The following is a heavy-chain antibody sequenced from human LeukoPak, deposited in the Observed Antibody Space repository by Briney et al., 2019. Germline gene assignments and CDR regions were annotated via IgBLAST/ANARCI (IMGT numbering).Heavy chain of an antibody. D-gene: IGHD2-2*01. CDR2: IYPGDSDT. J-gene: IGHJ5*02. CDR1: GYSFTSYW. V-gene: IGHV5-51*01. CDR3: ARLVWSTSCYSFPTNNWFDP. Sequence: GESLKISCKGSGYSFTSYWIGWVRQMPGRGLEWMGIIYPGDSDTRYSPSFQGQVTISADKSISTAYLQWSSLKASDTAMYYCARLVWSTSCYSFPTNNWFDPWGQGTLVTVSS.